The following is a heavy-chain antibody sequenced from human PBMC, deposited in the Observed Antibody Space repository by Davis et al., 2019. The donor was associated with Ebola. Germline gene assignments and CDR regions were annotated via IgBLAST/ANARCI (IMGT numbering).Heavy chain of an antibody. Sequence: SVKVSCKASGGTFISSTITWVRQAPGQGLEWMGSIIPILGIADYAQKFQGRVTITADKSTSTASMELSSLRSEDTAVYYCARDYEWWGQGTLVTVSS. CDR1: GGTFISST. CDR3: ARDYEW. CDR2: IIPILGIA. J-gene: IGHJ4*02. V-gene: IGHV1-69*04. D-gene: IGHD2-8*01.